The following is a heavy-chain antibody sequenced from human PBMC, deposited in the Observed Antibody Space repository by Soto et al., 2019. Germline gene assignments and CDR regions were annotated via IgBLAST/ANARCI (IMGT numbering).Heavy chain of an antibody. V-gene: IGHV3-48*02. D-gene: IGHD3-22*01. CDR1: GFTFSSYS. CDR3: ARGLLRYDSSGYYYVPFDY. J-gene: IGHJ4*02. CDR2: ISSSSSTI. Sequence: EVQLVESGGGLVQPGGSLRLSCAASGFTFSSYSMNWVRQAPGKGLEWVSYISSSSSTIYYADSVKGRFTISRDNAKISLYLQMNSLRDEDTAVYYCARGLLRYDSSGYYYVPFDYWGQGTLVTVSS.